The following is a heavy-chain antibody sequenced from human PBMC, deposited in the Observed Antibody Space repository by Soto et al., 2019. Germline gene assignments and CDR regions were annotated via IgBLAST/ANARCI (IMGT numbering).Heavy chain of an antibody. Sequence: QVQLVQSGAEAKKPGASVKVSCKASGYTFTSYGISWVRQAPGQGLEWMGWISAYNGNTNYAQKLQGRVTMTTDTSTSTAYMELRSLRSDDTAVYYCARESIGRGSYSLYYFDYWGQGTLVTVSS. CDR3: ARESIGRGSYSLYYFDY. D-gene: IGHD1-26*01. CDR2: ISAYNGNT. J-gene: IGHJ4*02. CDR1: GYTFTSYG. V-gene: IGHV1-18*01.